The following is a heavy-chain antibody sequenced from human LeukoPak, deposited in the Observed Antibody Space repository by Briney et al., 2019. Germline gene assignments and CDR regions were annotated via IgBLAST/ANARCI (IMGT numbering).Heavy chain of an antibody. D-gene: IGHD6-6*01. CDR1: GYTFTGYY. CDR2: INPNSGGT. CDR3: ARVEAKQLVPSR. Sequence: ASVKVSCKASGYTFTGYYMHWVRQAPGQGLEWMGRINPNSGGTNYAQKVQGRVTMTRDTSISTAYMELSRLRSDDTAVYYCARVEAKQLVPSRWGQGTLVTVSS. J-gene: IGHJ4*02. V-gene: IGHV1-2*06.